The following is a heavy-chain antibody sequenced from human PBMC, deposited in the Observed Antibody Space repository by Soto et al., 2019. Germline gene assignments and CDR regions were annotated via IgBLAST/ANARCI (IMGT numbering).Heavy chain of an antibody. J-gene: IGHJ4*02. CDR2: INTDGSAV. CDR1: ELTFSTSW. D-gene: IGHD6-19*01. V-gene: IGHV3-74*03. CDR3: ARENIAVAVRGLFDY. Sequence: EVQLVESGGGLVQPGGSLRLSCIASELTFSTSWMHWVRQAPGKGPVWMSRINTDGSAVTYADSVKGLFAVSRANAKNTLYLQMSSLRVEDTAEYFCARENIAVAVRGLFDYWGQGTLVTVSS.